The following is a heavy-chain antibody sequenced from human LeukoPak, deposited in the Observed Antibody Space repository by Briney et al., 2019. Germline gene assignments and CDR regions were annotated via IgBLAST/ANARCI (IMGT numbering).Heavy chain of an antibody. D-gene: IGHD4-23*01. CDR2: IGSSGSTV. Sequence: GGSLRLSCAASGFTFSAYEMNWVRQAPGKGLEWVSYIGSSGSTVYYADSVKGRFTISRDNAKNSLYMQMESLRDEDTAIYYCARDTPEYSNSPDALDIWGRGTMVTVSS. CDR3: ARDTPEYSNSPDALDI. J-gene: IGHJ3*02. CDR1: GFTFSAYE. V-gene: IGHV3-48*03.